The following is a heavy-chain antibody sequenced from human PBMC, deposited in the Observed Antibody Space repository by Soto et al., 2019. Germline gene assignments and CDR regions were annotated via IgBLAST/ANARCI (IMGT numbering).Heavy chain of an antibody. Sequence: PSETLSLTCTVSGGSISSSSYYWGWIRQPPGKGLEWIGSIYYSGSTYYNPSLKSRVTISVDTSKNQFSLKLSSVTAADTAVYYCARLRKTVGYWGQGTLVTVSS. J-gene: IGHJ4*02. D-gene: IGHD1-26*01. CDR1: GGSISSSSYY. CDR2: IYYSGST. V-gene: IGHV4-39*01. CDR3: ARLRKTVGY.